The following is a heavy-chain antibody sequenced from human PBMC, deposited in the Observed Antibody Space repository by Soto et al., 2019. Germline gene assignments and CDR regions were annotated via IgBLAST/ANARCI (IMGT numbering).Heavy chain of an antibody. D-gene: IGHD6-19*01. CDR3: ARDGAVAGNINFDY. CDR1: GYTFTTYA. Sequence: QVQLVQSGAEVKKPGASVKVSCKASGYTFTTYAMHWVRQVPGQRFEWMGWINAGNGNTKYSQKFQARVTITRDTSASTAYMELSSLRFEDTGVYYCARDGAVAGNINFDYWGQGTLVTVSS. V-gene: IGHV1-3*01. CDR2: INAGNGNT. J-gene: IGHJ4*02.